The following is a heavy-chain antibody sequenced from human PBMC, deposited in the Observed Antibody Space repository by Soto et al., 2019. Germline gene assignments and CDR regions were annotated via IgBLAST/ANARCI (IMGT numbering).Heavy chain of an antibody. CDR3: ARLLTEGATFREDAFDV. J-gene: IGHJ3*01. V-gene: IGHV1-18*01. CDR1: RYTFTSHG. D-gene: IGHD3-9*01. Sequence: QIQLVQSGGDVKTPGASVKVSCTTSRYTFTSHGIAWVRQAPGQGLEWMGWISTFNGKTDYAQKFQGRVTMTADTITSTVHMELRSLRSDDTAVYYCARLLTEGATFREDAFDVWGTGTKVTVSS. CDR2: ISTFNGKT.